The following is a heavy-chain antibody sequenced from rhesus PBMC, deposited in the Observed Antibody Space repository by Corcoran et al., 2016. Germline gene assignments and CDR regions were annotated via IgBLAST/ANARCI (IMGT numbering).Heavy chain of an antibody. J-gene: IGHJ6*01. V-gene: IGHV4-147*01. CDR1: GGSLSIHY. Sequence: QVQLQESGPGMVKPSETLSPTCAVSGGSLSIHYSNRLRQPPGKGLEGSGRIYGGSGSTSYNPSLTSRVTISTDTSKNQFSLKLSSVTAADTAVYYCASAYGLDSWGQGVVVTVSS. CDR2: IYGGSGST. CDR3: ASAYGLDS.